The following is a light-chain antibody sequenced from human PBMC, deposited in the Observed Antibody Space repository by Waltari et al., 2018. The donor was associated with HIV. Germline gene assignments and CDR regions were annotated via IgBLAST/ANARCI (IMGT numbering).Light chain of an antibody. V-gene: IGKV1-5*03. CDR3: QQYNSHAYA. CDR2: KTS. Sequence: DVQLTQSPSTLSAAVGDKVTITCPASQIINNWLAWYQQKPGKPPKLLIYKTSYLESGVPSRFSGSVSGADFTLIIDGLQPDDFATYYCQQYNSHAYAFGQGTKVDVK. J-gene: IGKJ2*01. CDR1: QIINNW.